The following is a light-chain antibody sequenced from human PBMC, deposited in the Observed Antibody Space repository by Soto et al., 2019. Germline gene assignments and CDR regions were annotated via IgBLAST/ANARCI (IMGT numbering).Light chain of an antibody. CDR2: KAS. Sequence: IQMTQSPSTLSASLGDRVTITFRASHNIDRWMSWYQQKPGKAPKPLIYKASTLKSGVPARFSGSGSGTEFTLTISSLQPEDFATYYWQHYNSYAEAFGQGTKVDIK. CDR1: HNIDRW. V-gene: IGKV1-5*03. J-gene: IGKJ1*01. CDR3: QHYNSYAEA.